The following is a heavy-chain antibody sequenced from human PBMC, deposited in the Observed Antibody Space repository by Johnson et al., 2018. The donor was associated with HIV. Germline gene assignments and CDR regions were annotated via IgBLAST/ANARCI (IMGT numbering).Heavy chain of an antibody. CDR1: GFTFSSYA. V-gene: IGHV3-30-3*01. CDR3: ARCQRSSWYPVNAFDI. D-gene: IGHD6-13*01. Sequence: QVQLVESGGGLVQPGGSLRLSCAASGFTFSSYAMHWVRQAPGKGLEWVAVISYDVSNKYYTDSVTGRFTISRDNSKNTLYLQMNSLRAEDTAVYYCARCQRSSWYPVNAFDIWGQGTMVTVSS. J-gene: IGHJ3*02. CDR2: ISYDVSNK.